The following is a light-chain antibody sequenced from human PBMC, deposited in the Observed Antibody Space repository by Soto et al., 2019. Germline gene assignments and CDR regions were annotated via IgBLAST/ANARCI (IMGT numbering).Light chain of an antibody. V-gene: IGKV1-5*03. CDR1: RSILYSSDNRNY. CDR3: QQYNSYWT. CDR2: KAS. J-gene: IGKJ1*01. Sequence: DIVMTQSPDSLAVSLGERATINCKSSRSILYSSDNRNYLAWYQQKPGKAPKLLIYKASSLESGVPSRFSGSGSGTEFTLTISSLQPDDFATYYCQQYNSYWTFGQGTKVDIK.